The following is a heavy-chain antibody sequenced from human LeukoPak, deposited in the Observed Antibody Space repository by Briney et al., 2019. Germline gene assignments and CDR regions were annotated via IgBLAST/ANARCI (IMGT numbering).Heavy chain of an antibody. J-gene: IGHJ6*02. Sequence: ASVKVSCKASGYTFISYGISWVRQAPGQGLEWMGWISGNNGNTYYAQKVQDRVTMTTDTSTSTVYMELRSLRSDDTAVYYCARDRVCSGGSCYSQGYYYYGMDAWGQGTTVTVSS. CDR3: ARDRVCSGGSCYSQGYYYYGMDA. V-gene: IGHV1-18*01. CDR2: ISGNNGNT. D-gene: IGHD2-15*01. CDR1: GYTFISYG.